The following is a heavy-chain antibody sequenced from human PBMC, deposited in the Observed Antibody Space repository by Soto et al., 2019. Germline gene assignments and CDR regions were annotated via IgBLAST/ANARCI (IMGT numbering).Heavy chain of an antibody. Sequence: QVQLQESGPGLVKPSETLSLTCTVSVGSISSYYWSWIRQPPGRGLEWIAYIYNSGSTNYNPSLKSRVTTSVDTSKSQFSLKLSSVTAADTAVYYCARGYGDYVLDYWGQGTLVIVSS. J-gene: IGHJ4*02. D-gene: IGHD4-17*01. CDR3: ARGYGDYVLDY. V-gene: IGHV4-59*08. CDR1: VGSISSYY. CDR2: IYNSGST.